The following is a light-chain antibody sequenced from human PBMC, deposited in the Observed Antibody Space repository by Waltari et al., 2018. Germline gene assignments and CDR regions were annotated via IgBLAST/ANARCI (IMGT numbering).Light chain of an antibody. V-gene: IGKV1-5*03. J-gene: IGKJ4*01. CDR3: QQYNSHSPLTPLT. CDR2: KAS. CDR1: QSVSSW. Sequence: DIQMTQSPSTLSASVGDRVIITCRASQSVSSWLAWYPQKPGKAPKLRIYKASTLESGVPARVGGSGSGTEFTLTITSLQPDDFATYYCQQYNSHSPLTPLTFGGGTKVEIK.